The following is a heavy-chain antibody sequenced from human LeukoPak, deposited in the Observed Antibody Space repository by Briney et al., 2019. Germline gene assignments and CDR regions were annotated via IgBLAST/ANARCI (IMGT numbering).Heavy chain of an antibody. D-gene: IGHD3-9*01. CDR2: ISGSGGST. CDR3: AKFPHPRITIFLGNY. J-gene: IGHJ4*02. V-gene: IGHV3-23*01. Sequence: PGGSLRLSCAASGFTFSSYAMSWVRQAPGKGLEWVSAISGSGGSTYYADSVKGRFAISRDNSKNTLYLQMNSLRAEDTAVYYCAKFPHPRITIFLGNYWGQGTLVTVSS. CDR1: GFTFSSYA.